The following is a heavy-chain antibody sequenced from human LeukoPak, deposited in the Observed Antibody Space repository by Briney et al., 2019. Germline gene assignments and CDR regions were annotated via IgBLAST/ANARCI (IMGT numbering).Heavy chain of an antibody. CDR2: ISSSGSTI. CDR3: ARAPSRLHYGSGSFFS. V-gene: IGHV3-48*03. CDR1: GFTFSSYE. D-gene: IGHD3-10*01. Sequence: GGSLRLSCAASGFTFSSYEMNWVRQASGKGLEWVSYISSSGSTIYYADSVKGRFTISRDNAKNSLYLQMNSLRAEDTAVYYCARAPSRLHYGSGSFFSWGQGTLVTVSS. J-gene: IGHJ5*02.